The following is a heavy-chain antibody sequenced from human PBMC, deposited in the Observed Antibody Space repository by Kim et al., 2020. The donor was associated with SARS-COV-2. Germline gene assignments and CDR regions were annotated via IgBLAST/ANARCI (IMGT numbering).Heavy chain of an antibody. D-gene: IGHD6-13*01. CDR3: ASARYRSSCYGGTGAFDI. Sequence: GGSLRLSCAAPGLTSSSYSMNWVRQAPGKGLEWVSYISSSSTIYYADFVKGRLTISRANAKNSLYLQMNILREEDTAVYYCASARYRSSCYGGTGAFDIWGQGTMVTVNS. V-gene: IGHV3-48*02. J-gene: IGHJ3*02. CDR2: ISSSSTI. CDR1: GLTSSSYS.